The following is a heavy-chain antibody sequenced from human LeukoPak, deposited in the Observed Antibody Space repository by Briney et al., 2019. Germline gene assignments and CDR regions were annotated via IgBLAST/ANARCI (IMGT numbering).Heavy chain of an antibody. CDR1: GGSFSSTTYY. D-gene: IGHD3-22*01. V-gene: IGHV4-39*01. Sequence: SETLSLTCTVSGGSFSSTTYYWGWLRQPPGTGLEWIGSVNYSGSTYYNQSLKSRVTISVDTSKNQFSQKLTSVTAADSAVYYCARQYYDSSGYYPWYFDNWGEGTLVTVSS. J-gene: IGHJ4*02. CDR2: VNYSGST. CDR3: ARQYYDSSGYYPWYFDN.